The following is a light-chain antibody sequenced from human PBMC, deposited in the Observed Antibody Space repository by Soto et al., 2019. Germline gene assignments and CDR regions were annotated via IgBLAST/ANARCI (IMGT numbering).Light chain of an antibody. CDR2: GAS. CDR3: QQYGSSPPFT. V-gene: IGKV3-20*01. J-gene: IGKJ4*01. Sequence: ELVLTQSPGTLSLSPGERATLSCRASQSVSSSYLAWYQQKPGQAPRLLIYGASSRATGIPDRFSGSGSGTDFTLTISRLEPEDFAVYYCQQYGSSPPFTFGGATKVEIK. CDR1: QSVSSSY.